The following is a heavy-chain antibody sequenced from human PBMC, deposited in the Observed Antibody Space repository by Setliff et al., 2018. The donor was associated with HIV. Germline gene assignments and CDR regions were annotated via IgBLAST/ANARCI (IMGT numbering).Heavy chain of an antibody. CDR1: GFTFNSAW. CDR3: ARDSPQVRIAVAGTTGHDY. V-gene: IGHV3-23*01. J-gene: IGHJ4*02. D-gene: IGHD6-19*01. CDR2: ISVSGDIT. Sequence: GSLRLSCVASGFTFNSAWMTWVRQAPGKGLEWVSSISVSGDITDYADSVKGRFSISRDNSKNTVYLQMNSLRAEDTAVYYCARDSPQVRIAVAGTTGHDYWGQGTLVTVSS.